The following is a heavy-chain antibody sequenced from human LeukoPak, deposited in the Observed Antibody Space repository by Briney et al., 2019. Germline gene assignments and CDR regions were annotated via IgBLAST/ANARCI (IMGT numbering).Heavy chain of an antibody. Sequence: SSETLSLTCTVSGGSISSGGYYWSWIRQHPGKGLEWIGYIYYSGSTNYNPSLKSRVTISVDTSKNQFSLQLSSVTAADTAVYYCARGGSYFGNWGQGTLVTVSS. J-gene: IGHJ4*02. CDR2: IYYSGST. CDR3: ARGGSYFGN. V-gene: IGHV4-61*08. CDR1: GGSISSGGYY. D-gene: IGHD1-26*01.